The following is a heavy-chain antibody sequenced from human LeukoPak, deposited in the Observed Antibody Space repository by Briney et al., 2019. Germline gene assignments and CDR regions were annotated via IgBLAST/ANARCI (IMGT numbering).Heavy chain of an antibody. CDR3: ATPRRGHAFDI. CDR1: GGTVSSFA. Sequence: SVKVSCKTSGGTVSSFALSWMRHAPGQGPEWMGGFIPILRTPKDAQKFQGRVTITTDESTDTFYMELSGLRVGDTAVYYCATPRRGHAFDIWGQGTMVTVS. J-gene: IGHJ3*02. CDR2: FIPILRTP. V-gene: IGHV1-69*05.